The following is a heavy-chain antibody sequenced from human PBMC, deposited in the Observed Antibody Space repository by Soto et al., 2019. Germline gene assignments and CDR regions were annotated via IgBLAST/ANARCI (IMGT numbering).Heavy chain of an antibody. CDR2: IYYSGSS. J-gene: IGHJ5*01. Sequence: QVQLQESGPGVVKPSQTLSLTCTVSVVSISSGGYHWSWIRQHPGKGLEWIGYIYYSGSSYYNPSLKSRVTISVDTSKNQFSLKLSSVTAADTAVYYWARLDSWGQGTLVTVSS. CDR1: VVSISSGGYH. V-gene: IGHV4-31*03. CDR3: ARLDS.